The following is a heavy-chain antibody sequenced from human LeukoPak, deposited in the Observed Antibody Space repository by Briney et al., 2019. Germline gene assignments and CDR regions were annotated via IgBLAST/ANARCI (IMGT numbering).Heavy chain of an antibody. V-gene: IGHV3-30-3*01. CDR3: AKDLKITIFGVVIY. D-gene: IGHD3-3*01. CDR1: GFTFSSYA. Sequence: GGSLRLSCAASGFTFSSYAMHWVRQAPGKGLEWVAVISYDGSNKYYADSVKGRFTISRDNSKNTLYLQMNSLRAEDTAVYYCAKDLKITIFGVVIYWGQGTLVTVSS. J-gene: IGHJ4*02. CDR2: ISYDGSNK.